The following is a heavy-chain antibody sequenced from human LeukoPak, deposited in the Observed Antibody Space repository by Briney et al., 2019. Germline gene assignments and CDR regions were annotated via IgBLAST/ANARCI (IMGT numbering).Heavy chain of an antibody. Sequence: SQTLSLTCTVSGGSISSGDYCWSWIRQPPGKGLEWIGYIYYSGSTYYNPSLKSRVTISVDTSKNQFSLKLSSVTAADTAVYYCARAHPWYGDYGVNWFDPWGQGTLVTVSS. CDR2: IYYSGST. D-gene: IGHD4-17*01. CDR3: ARAHPWYGDYGVNWFDP. V-gene: IGHV4-30-4*08. J-gene: IGHJ5*02. CDR1: GGSISSGDYC.